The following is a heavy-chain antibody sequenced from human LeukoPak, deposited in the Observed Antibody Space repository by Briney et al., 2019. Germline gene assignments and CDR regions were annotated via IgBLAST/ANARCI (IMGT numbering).Heavy chain of an antibody. V-gene: IGHV3-66*01. CDR2: IYSGGST. CDR1: GFTVSSNY. CDR3: ARGITIFGVVTRFDP. Sequence: GGSLRLSCAASGFTVSSNYMSWVRQASGKGLEWVSVIYSGGSTYYADSVKGRFTTSRDNSKNTLYLQMNSLRAEDTAVYYCARGITIFGVVTRFDPWGQGTLVTVSS. J-gene: IGHJ5*02. D-gene: IGHD3-3*01.